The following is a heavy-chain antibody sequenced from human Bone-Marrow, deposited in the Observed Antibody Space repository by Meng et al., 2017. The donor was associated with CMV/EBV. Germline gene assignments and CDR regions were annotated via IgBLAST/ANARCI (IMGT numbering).Heavy chain of an antibody. V-gene: IGHV4-39*01. CDR3: ARLRGYSGYVDY. CDR1: GGSISSSGYY. Sequence: SETLSLTCTVSGGSISSSGYYWGWIRQPPGKGLEWIGSIYYSGSTYYNPSLKSRVTISVDTSKNQFSLKLSSVTAADTAVYYCARLRGYSGYVDYWGQGTLVTASS. D-gene: IGHD5-12*01. CDR2: IYYSGST. J-gene: IGHJ4*02.